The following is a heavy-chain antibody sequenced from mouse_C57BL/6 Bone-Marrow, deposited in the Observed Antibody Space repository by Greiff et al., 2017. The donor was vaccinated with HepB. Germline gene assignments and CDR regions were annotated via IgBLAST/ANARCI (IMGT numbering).Heavy chain of an antibody. Sequence: EVQRVESDGGLVQPGRSMKLSCTASGFTFSDYYMAWVRQVPEKGLEWVANINYDGSSTYYLDSLKSRFIISRDNAKNILYLQMSSLKSEDTATYYCARDRRAYYYGPYFDVWGTGTTVTVSS. D-gene: IGHD1-1*01. V-gene: IGHV5-16*01. CDR2: INYDGSST. J-gene: IGHJ1*03. CDR1: GFTFSDYY. CDR3: ARDRRAYYYGPYFDV.